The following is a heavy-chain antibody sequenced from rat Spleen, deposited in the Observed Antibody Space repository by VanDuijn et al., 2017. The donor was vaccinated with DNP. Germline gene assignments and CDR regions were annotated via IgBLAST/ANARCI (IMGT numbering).Heavy chain of an antibody. CDR1: GFTFSDYN. J-gene: IGHJ4*01. CDR2: ISYDGSST. CDR3: ARHRGYTTDSYAMDA. Sequence: EVQLVESGGGLVQPGRSLKLSCAASGFTFSDYNMAWVRQAPKKGLEWVATISYDGSSTYYRDSVKGRFTISRDNAKSTLYLQMDSLRSEDTATYYCARHRGYTTDSYAMDAWGQGTSVTVSS. V-gene: IGHV5-7*01. D-gene: IGHD1-6*01.